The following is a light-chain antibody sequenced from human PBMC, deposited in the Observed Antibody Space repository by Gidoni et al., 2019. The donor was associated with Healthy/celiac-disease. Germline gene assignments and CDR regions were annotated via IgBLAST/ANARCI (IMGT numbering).Light chain of an antibody. Sequence: DIQMTQSPSSLSASVGDRVTITCRASQSISSYLNWYQQKPGNAPKLLIYAASSLQSGVPSRFSGSASRTDFTLTISSLQPEDFATYYCQQCYPIYTFGQGTKLEIK. CDR1: QSISSY. V-gene: IGKV1-39*01. CDR2: AAS. CDR3: QQCYPIYT. J-gene: IGKJ2*01.